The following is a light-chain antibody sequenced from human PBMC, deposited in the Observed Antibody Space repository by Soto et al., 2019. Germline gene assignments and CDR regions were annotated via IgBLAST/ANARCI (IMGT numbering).Light chain of an antibody. CDR2: EVS. Sequence: QSVLTQPASVSGSPGQSITISCTGTSSDVGAYNLVSWYQHHPDKAPKLMISEVSNRPSGVSDRFSGSKSGNTASLTISGLQAEDEADYYCASLTTINFVFGTGTKVTVL. J-gene: IGLJ1*01. CDR3: ASLTTINFV. V-gene: IGLV2-14*01. CDR1: SSDVGAYNL.